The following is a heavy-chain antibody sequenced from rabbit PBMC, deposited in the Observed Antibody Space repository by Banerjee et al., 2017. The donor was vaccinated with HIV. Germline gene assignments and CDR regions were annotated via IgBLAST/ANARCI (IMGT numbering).Heavy chain of an antibody. Sequence: QEQLVESGGDLVKPGASLTLTCTASGFSFSSSYWICWVRQAPGKGLEWIACIYAGSSGTTYYANWAKGRFTISKTSSTTVTLQMTSLTAADTATYFCARSCADYATYGWATYFNLWGPGTLVTVS. D-gene: IGHD6-1*01. J-gene: IGHJ4*01. V-gene: IGHV1S45*01. CDR1: GFSFSSSYW. CDR2: IYAGSSGTT. CDR3: ARSCADYATYGWATYFNL.